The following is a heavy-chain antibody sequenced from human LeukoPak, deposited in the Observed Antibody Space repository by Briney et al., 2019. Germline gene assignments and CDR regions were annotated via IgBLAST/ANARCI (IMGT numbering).Heavy chain of an antibody. J-gene: IGHJ5*02. CDR2: ISAYNGNT. CDR3: AISQLLTVKWFDP. V-gene: IGHV1-18*01. Sequence: ASVKVSCKASGYTFTSYGISWVRQAPGQGLEWMGWISAYNGNTNYAQKLQGRVTMTTDTSTSTAYMELRSLRSDDTAVYYCAISQLLTVKWFDPWGQGTLVNVSS. D-gene: IGHD2-2*01. CDR1: GYTFTSYG.